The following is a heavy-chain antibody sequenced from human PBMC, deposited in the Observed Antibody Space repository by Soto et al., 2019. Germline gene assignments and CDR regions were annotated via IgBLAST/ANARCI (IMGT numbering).Heavy chain of an antibody. CDR2: MNPNSGNT. CDR1: GYTFTSYD. V-gene: IGHV1-8*01. Sequence: ASVKVSCKASGYTFTSYDINWVRQATGQGLEWMGWMNPNSGNTGYAQKFQGRVTMTRNTSISTAYMELSSLRSEDTAVYYCGRKGCSGGSCGGYYYYYYMDVWGKGTTVTVS. J-gene: IGHJ6*03. CDR3: GRKGCSGGSCGGYYYYYYMDV. D-gene: IGHD2-15*01.